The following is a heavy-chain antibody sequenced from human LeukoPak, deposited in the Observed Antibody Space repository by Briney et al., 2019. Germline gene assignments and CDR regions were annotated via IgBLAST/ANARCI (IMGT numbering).Heavy chain of an antibody. J-gene: IGHJ4*02. V-gene: IGHV4-30-2*01. CDR1: GGSISSGGYY. CDR3: ARGGGQQLPSDY. D-gene: IGHD6-13*01. Sequence: PSETLSLTCTVSGGSISSGGYYWSWIRQPPGKGLEWIGYIYHSGSTYYNPSLKSRVTISVDRSKNQFSLKLSSVTAADTAVYYCARGGGQQLPSDYWGQGTLVTVSS. CDR2: IYHSGST.